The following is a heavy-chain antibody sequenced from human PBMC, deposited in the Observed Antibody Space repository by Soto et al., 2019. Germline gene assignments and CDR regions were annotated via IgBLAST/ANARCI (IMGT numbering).Heavy chain of an antibody. Sequence: PGGSPRLSCEGSGFTFSKYGMHWVRQAPGMGLDWVAVIWYDGTNKYYSESVKGRFTISRDNSKNTVFLEMSSLRAEDTAVYYCARGNYGASGIDYWGPGALVTVSS. CDR2: IWYDGTNK. CDR3: ARGNYGASGIDY. D-gene: IGHD1-7*01. J-gene: IGHJ4*02. V-gene: IGHV3-33*01. CDR1: GFTFSKYG.